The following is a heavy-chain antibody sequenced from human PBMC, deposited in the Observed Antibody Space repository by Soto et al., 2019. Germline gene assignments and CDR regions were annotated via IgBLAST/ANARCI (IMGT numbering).Heavy chain of an antibody. Sequence: QVQLVQSGAEVKKPGSSVKVSCKASGGTFSSYAISWVRQAPGQGLEWMGGIIPIFGTANYAQKFQGRVTITADESTSTAYKELSSLRSEDTAVYYCAQKQNGVQLWFDGDYYDGMDVWGQGTTGTVSS. CDR2: IIPIFGTA. J-gene: IGHJ6*02. CDR1: GGTFSSYA. V-gene: IGHV1-69*12. CDR3: AQKQNGVQLWFDGDYYDGMDV. D-gene: IGHD5-18*01.